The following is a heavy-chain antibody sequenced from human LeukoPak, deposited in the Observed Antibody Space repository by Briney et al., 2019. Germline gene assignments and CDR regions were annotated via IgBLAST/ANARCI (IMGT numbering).Heavy chain of an antibody. CDR2: INSDGNIT. CDR1: GFTFSSYW. Sequence: GGSLRLSCAASGFTFSSYWMHWVRQAPGKGLVWVSRINSDGNITDYADSVKGRFTISRDNAENTLYLQMNTLRADDTAVYYCATEKQQRGFDYWGQGTLVTVSS. J-gene: IGHJ4*02. V-gene: IGHV3-74*01. D-gene: IGHD6-13*01. CDR3: ATEKQQRGFDY.